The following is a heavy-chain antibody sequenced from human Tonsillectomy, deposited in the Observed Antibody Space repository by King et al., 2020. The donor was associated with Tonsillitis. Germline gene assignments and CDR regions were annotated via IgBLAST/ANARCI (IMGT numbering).Heavy chain of an antibody. CDR2: IKPDGSEK. V-gene: IGHV3-7*01. Sequence: VQLVESGGGLVQPGGSLRLSCAASGFTFSNYWMSWVRQAPGKGLEGVANIKPDGSEKYYVDSVKARFNISRDNAKNSLYLQMNSLRAEDTAVYYCARQRGEFDYWGQGTLVTVSS. CDR1: GFTFSNYW. J-gene: IGHJ4*02. CDR3: ARQRGEFDY.